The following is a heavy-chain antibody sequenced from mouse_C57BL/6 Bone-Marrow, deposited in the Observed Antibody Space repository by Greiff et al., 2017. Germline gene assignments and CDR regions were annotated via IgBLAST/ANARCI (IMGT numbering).Heavy chain of an antibody. CDR3: ARSYYGNYGNAMDY. CDR2: IWTGGGT. D-gene: IGHD2-1*01. J-gene: IGHJ4*01. Sequence: VQLQESGPGLVAPSQSLSITCTVSGFSLTSYAISWVRQPPGKGLEWLGVIWTGGGTNYNSALKSRLSISKDNSKSQVFLKMNSLQTDDTARYYCARSYYGNYGNAMDYWGQGTSGTVSS. CDR1: GFSLTSYA. V-gene: IGHV2-9-1*01.